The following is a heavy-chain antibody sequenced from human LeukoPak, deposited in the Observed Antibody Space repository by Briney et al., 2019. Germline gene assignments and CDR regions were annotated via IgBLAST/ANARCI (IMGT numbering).Heavy chain of an antibody. CDR1: GFTFSSFS. CDR2: ISSSSNTI. J-gene: IGHJ4*02. Sequence: GASLRLSCAASGFTFSSFSMNWVRQAPGKGLEWVSYISSSSNTIYYADSVKGRFTISRDNANNSLYLQMNSLRAEDTAVYYCARDGFDFWSGYPTTVDYWGQGRLVTVSS. V-gene: IGHV3-48*01. D-gene: IGHD3-3*01. CDR3: ARDGFDFWSGYPTTVDY.